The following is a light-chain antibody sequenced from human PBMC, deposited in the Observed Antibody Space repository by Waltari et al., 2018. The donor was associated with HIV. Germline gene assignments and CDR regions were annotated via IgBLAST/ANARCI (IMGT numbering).Light chain of an antibody. J-gene: IGKJ5*01. Sequence: EIVMTQSPVTLSVSPGERATLSCRASQSGSHNPPWCQQKPGLTPRLLIYGASVRATGIPARLSGSGSGTEFTLTSSSLQSEDFAGYCCQQYTNWPITFGQGTRLETK. CDR3: QQYTNWPIT. CDR2: GAS. V-gene: IGKV3-15*01. CDR1: QSGSHN.